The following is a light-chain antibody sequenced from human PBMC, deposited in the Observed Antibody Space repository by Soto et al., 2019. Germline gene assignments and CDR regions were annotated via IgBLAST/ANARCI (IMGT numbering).Light chain of an antibody. J-gene: IGLJ2*01. CDR2: EVF. V-gene: IGLV2-23*02. CDR1: SSDVGSYNL. Sequence: QSALTQPRSVSGSPGQSVTISCTGTSSDVGSYNLVSWYQQYPGKAPKLIIFEVFKRPSGVSHRFSGSKSGNTASLTISGLQAEDEANYYCCSYAGRATYVFGGGTKLTVL. CDR3: CSYAGRATYV.